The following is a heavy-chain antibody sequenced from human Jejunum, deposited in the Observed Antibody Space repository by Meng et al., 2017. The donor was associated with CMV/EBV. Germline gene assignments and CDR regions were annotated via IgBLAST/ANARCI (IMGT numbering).Heavy chain of an antibody. D-gene: IGHD2-8*01. CDR3: VRPLVWN. Sequence: QVHVVQSGAELKKPGSSVKVSCKASGDIFKNYGFTWVRQAPGQGLEWMGGIVPIFSTTNYAQKFQGRVTITADESTSTAYMELSSLTSEDTAVYYCVRPLVWNWGQGTLVTVSS. CDR1: GDIFKNYG. CDR2: IVPIFSTT. J-gene: IGHJ1*01. V-gene: IGHV1-69*01.